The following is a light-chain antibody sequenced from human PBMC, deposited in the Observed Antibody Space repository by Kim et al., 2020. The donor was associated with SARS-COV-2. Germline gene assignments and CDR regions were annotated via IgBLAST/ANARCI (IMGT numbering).Light chain of an antibody. J-gene: IGLJ1*01. CDR2: DVS. CDR3: SSYTSTSTNYV. CDR1: SSDVGGYNY. Sequence: SITISCTGTSSDVGGYNYVSWYQQHPGKAPKLMIYDVSDRPSEVSNRFSGSKSGNTASLTISGLQAEDEADYYCSSYTSTSTNYVFGTGTKVTVL. V-gene: IGLV2-14*03.